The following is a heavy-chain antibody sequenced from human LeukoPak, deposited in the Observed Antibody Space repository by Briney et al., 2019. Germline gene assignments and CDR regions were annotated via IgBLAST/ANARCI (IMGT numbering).Heavy chain of an antibody. Sequence: SETLSLTCAVYGGSFSGYYWSWIRQPPGKGLEWIGEISHSGSTNYNPSLKSRVTISVDTSKNQFSLKLSSVTAADTAVYYCARGARGTMVRGVPNWFDPWGQGTLVTVSS. CDR3: ARGARGTMVRGVPNWFDP. V-gene: IGHV4-34*01. CDR1: GGSFSGYY. CDR2: ISHSGST. D-gene: IGHD3-10*01. J-gene: IGHJ5*02.